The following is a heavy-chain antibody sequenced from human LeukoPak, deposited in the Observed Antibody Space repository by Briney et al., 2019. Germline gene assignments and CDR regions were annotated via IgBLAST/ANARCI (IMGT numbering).Heavy chain of an antibody. V-gene: IGHV1-2*02. CDR3: ARDPGYYGSEFDY. J-gene: IGHJ4*02. CDR2: INPNSGGT. CDR1: GYTFTDYY. Sequence: APVKVTCKASGYTFTDYYMHWVRQAPGQGLEWMGWINPNSGGTNYAQKFQGRVTMTRDTSISTAYMELSRLRSDDTAVYYCARDPGYYGSEFDYWGQGTLVTVSS. D-gene: IGHD3-10*01.